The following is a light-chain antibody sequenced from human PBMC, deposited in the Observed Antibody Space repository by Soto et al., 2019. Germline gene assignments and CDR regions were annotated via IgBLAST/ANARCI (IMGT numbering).Light chain of an antibody. Sequence: QSMLTPPPSASGTPGQRVTISCSGSSSNIGSNYVYWYQQLPGTAPKLLIYRNNQRPSGVPDRFSGSKSGTSASLAISGLRSEDEADYYCAAWDDSLSGSYVFGTGT. CDR2: RNN. V-gene: IGLV1-47*01. CDR1: SSNIGSNY. J-gene: IGLJ1*01. CDR3: AAWDDSLSGSYV.